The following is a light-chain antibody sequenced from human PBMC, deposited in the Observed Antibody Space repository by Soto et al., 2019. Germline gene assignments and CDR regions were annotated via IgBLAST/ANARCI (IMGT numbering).Light chain of an antibody. V-gene: IGKV3-15*01. Sequence: EIVMTQSTATLSVSPGERATLSCRASQSVNSNLAWYQQKPGQAPRLLIYDASARATGIPARFSGSGSGTEFTLTISSLQSEDFAVYYCQQYNNWPLTFGGGTKVEIK. CDR2: DAS. CDR1: QSVNSN. CDR3: QQYNNWPLT. J-gene: IGKJ4*01.